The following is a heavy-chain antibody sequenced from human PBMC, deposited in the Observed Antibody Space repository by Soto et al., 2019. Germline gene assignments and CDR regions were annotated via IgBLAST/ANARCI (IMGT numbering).Heavy chain of an antibody. D-gene: IGHD2-21*01. CDR3: ATNAYCGGDCYSDWYFDL. CDR1: GYTFTSYD. CDR2: MNPNSGNT. Sequence: QVQLVQSGAEVKKPGASVKVSCKASGYTFTSYDINWVRQATGQGLEWMGWMNPNSGNTGYAQKFQGRVTMTRNTSISTAYMELSSLRSEDTAVYYCATNAYCGGDCYSDWYFDLWGRGTLVTVSS. V-gene: IGHV1-8*01. J-gene: IGHJ2*01.